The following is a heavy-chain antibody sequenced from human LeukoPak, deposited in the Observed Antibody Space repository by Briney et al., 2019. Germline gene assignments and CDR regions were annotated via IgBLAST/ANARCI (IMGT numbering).Heavy chain of an antibody. J-gene: IGHJ4*02. CDR2: IYTSGST. V-gene: IGHV4-4*07. CDR3: ARGSISDSNYPLHFDY. CDR1: GGSISSYY. Sequence: PSETLSLTCTVSGGSISSYYWSWIRRPAGKGLEWIGRIYTSGSTNYNPSLKSRVTMSVDTSKNQFSPKLSSVTAADTAVYYCARGSISDSNYPLHFDYWGQGTLVTVSS. D-gene: IGHD4-11*01.